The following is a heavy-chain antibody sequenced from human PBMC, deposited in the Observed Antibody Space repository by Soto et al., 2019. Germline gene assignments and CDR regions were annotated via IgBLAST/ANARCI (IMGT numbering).Heavy chain of an antibody. CDR1: GFTFTTYG. V-gene: IGHV3-23*01. Sequence: EVPLLESGGGLVQPGGSLRLSCAASGFTFTTYGMNWVRQAPGKGLEWVSSITSSGASTYYGDSVKGRFTISRDNSQHTVHLRMNSLRVDDTAGYYCAKGCRRWSYVDLWGQGMLVPVSS. D-gene: IGHD2-15*01. CDR2: ITSSGAST. J-gene: IGHJ4*02. CDR3: AKGCRRWSYVDL.